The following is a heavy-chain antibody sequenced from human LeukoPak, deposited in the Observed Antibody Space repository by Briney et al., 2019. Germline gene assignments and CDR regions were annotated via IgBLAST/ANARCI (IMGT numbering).Heavy chain of an antibody. V-gene: IGHV3-33*01. CDR1: GFTFSSYG. J-gene: IGHJ4*02. Sequence: SGGSLRLSCAASGFTFSSYGMHWVRQAPGKGLEWVAVIWYDGSNKYYADSVKGRFTISRGNSKNTLYLQLNSLRAEDTAVYYCARGVAAAQYPLPVDYWGQGTLVTVSS. CDR2: IWYDGSNK. D-gene: IGHD6-13*01. CDR3: ARGVAAAQYPLPVDY.